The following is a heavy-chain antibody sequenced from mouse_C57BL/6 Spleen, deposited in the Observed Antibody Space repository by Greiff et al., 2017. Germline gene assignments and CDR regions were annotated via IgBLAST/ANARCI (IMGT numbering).Heavy chain of an antibody. V-gene: IGHV5-16*01. Sequence: EVKLMESEGGLVQPGSSMKLSCTASGFTFSDYYMAWVRQVPEKGLEWVANINYDGSSTYYLDSLKSRFIISRDNAKNILYLQMSSLKSEDTATYYCARDSFEGYFDVWGTGTTVTVSS. J-gene: IGHJ1*03. CDR2: INYDGSST. CDR3: ARDSFEGYFDV. CDR1: GFTFSDYY.